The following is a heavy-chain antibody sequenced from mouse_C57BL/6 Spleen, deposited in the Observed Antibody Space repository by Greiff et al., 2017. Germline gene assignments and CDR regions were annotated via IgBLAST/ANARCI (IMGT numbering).Heavy chain of an antibody. CDR2: IHPNSGST. CDR3: ARPLSNWDDFDY. CDR1: GYTFTSYW. J-gene: IGHJ2*01. V-gene: IGHV1-64*01. Sequence: QVQLQQPGAELVKPGASVKLSCKASGYTFTSYWMHWVKQRPGQGLEWIGMIHPNSGSTNYNEKFKSKATLTVDKSSSTAYMQLSSLTSEDSAVYYCARPLSNWDDFDYWGQGTTLTVSS. D-gene: IGHD4-1*01.